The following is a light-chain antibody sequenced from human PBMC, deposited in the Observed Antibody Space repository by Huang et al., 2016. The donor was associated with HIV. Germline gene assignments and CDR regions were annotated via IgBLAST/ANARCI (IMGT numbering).Light chain of an antibody. V-gene: IGKV2-28*01. J-gene: IGKJ5*01. CDR2: LGS. CDR3: MQALQTPRT. CDR1: QSLLHTNGYNY. Sequence: DIVMTQSPLSLPVTPGEPASISCRSSQSLLHTNGYNYLDWYLQKPGQSPQRLIDLGSIRAAGVPDRFSGSGSVVDFTLKISRVEAEDVGVYYCMQALQTPRTFGQGTRLDIK.